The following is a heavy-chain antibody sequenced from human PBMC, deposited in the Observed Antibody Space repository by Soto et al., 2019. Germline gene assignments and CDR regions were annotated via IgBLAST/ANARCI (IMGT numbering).Heavy chain of an antibody. CDR3: ARDDTSGYYRAAFDI. D-gene: IGHD3-22*01. CDR1: GFTFDDFG. V-gene: IGHV3-20*04. Sequence: GGSLRLSCAASGFTFDDFGMSWVRQAPGKGLEWVSGINWNGGSTGYADSVKGRFTISRDNAKNSLYLQMNSLRVEDTALYYCARDDTSGYYRAAFDIWGQGTLVTVSS. J-gene: IGHJ3*02. CDR2: INWNGGST.